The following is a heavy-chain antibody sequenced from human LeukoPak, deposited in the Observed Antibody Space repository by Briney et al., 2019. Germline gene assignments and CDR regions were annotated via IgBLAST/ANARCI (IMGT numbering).Heavy chain of an antibody. CDR2: ISAYNGKT. CDR1: GYTFTSYG. D-gene: IGHD2-2*02. V-gene: IGHV1-18*01. Sequence: ASVKVSCKASGYTFTSYGISWVRQAPGQGLEWMGWISAYNGKTNLAQKFQGRVTMTIDISTSTAYMEVRSLRSDDTAVYYCATDFSVGGVVPTAISWFDPWGQGTLVTVSS. J-gene: IGHJ5*02. CDR3: ATDFSVGGVVPTAISWFDP.